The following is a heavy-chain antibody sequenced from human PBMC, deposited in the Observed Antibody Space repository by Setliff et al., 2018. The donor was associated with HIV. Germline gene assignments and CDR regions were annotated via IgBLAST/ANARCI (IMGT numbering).Heavy chain of an antibody. D-gene: IGHD2-8*01. V-gene: IGHV4-34*01. CDR1: GETFNDYF. CDR3: ARAPSCADNWCYMYYYYYYGMDV. CDR2: LNHSGNI. J-gene: IGHJ6*02. Sequence: SETLSLTCAVYGETFNDYFWTWIRQSPGKGMEWIGELNHSGNINQNPSLKSGFTLSVDTSKNQFSLRLNSVTAADTGVYYCARAPSCADNWCYMYYYYYYGMDVWGPGTTVTVSS.